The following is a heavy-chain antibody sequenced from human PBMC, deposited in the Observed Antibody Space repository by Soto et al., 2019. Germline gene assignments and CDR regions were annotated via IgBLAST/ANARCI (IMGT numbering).Heavy chain of an antibody. D-gene: IGHD4-4*01. CDR3: GRGYSNYVDY. Sequence: GGSLRLSCAGSGFGFTTYWMHWVRQVSGEGPVWVSRISADGSGIIYADTVKGRFTISRDNAKNMLYLEMNSLRAEDTAVYYCGRGYSNYVDYWGRGTVVTVSS. J-gene: IGHJ4*01. V-gene: IGHV3-74*01. CDR2: ISADGSGI. CDR1: GFGFTTYW.